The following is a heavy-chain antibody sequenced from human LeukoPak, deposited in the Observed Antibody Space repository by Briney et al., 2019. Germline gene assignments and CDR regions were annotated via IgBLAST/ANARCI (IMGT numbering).Heavy chain of an antibody. J-gene: IGHJ5*02. CDR2: IYYSGST. CDR3: ARDVWVGYDFSNWFDP. V-gene: IGHV4-39*02. CDR1: GGSISSSSYY. D-gene: IGHD3-3*01. Sequence: SETLSLTCTVSGGSISSSSYYWGWIRQPPGKGLEWIGSIYYSGSTYYNPSLKSRVTISVDTSKNQFSLKLSSVTAADTAVYYCARDVWVGYDFSNWFDPWGQGTLVTVSS.